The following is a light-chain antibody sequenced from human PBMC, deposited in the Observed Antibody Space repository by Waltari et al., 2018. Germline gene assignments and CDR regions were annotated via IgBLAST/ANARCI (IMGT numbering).Light chain of an antibody. CDR2: SNS. J-gene: IGLJ2*01. CDR1: SSHIGAGHD. CDR3: QSYVSTHVI. Sequence: QSVLTQPASMSGAPGPRVTISCTGSSSHIGAGHDVHWYQCLPGAAPRLLIYSNSHRPSGVPGRFSGSRSGSSASLVITGLQTEDEATYYCQSYVSTHVIFGGGTLLTVL. V-gene: IGLV1-40*01.